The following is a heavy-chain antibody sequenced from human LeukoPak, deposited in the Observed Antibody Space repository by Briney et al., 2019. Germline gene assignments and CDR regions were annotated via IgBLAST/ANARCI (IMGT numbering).Heavy chain of an antibody. CDR2: ISGSGGST. D-gene: IGHD4-17*01. Sequence: GESLRLSCAASGFTFSSYAMSWVRQAPGKGLEWVSAISGSGGSTYYADSVKGRFTISRDNSKNTLYLQMNSLRAEDTAVYYCAKTLRRYGETDYWGQGTLVTVSS. V-gene: IGHV3-23*01. J-gene: IGHJ4*02. CDR1: GFTFSSYA. CDR3: AKTLRRYGETDY.